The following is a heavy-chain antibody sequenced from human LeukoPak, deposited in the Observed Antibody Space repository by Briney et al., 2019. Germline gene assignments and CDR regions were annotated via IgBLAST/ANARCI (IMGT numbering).Heavy chain of an antibody. J-gene: IGHJ4*02. Sequence: ASVKVSCKASGYTFTGYYMHWVRQAPGQGLEWMGWVNPNSGGTNYAQKFQGRVTMTRDTSISTAYMELSRVRSDDTAVYYCARARYYYDGSGYSFDYWGQGTLVTVSS. CDR3: ARARYYYDGSGYSFDY. V-gene: IGHV1-2*02. CDR2: VNPNSGGT. D-gene: IGHD3-22*01. CDR1: GYTFTGYY.